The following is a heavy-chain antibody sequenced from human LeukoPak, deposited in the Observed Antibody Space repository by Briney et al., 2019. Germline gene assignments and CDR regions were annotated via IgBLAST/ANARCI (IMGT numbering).Heavy chain of an antibody. CDR3: ARSGVVVVAANFDY. CDR2: IIGGAGST. J-gene: IGHJ4*02. Sequence: GGTLRLSCAASGFSFSSHGMSWVRQAPGKGLEWVSGIIGGAGSTYYAGSVKGRFTISGDNSKNTLFLQMNSLRAEDTAVYYCARSGVVVVAANFDYWGQGTLVTVSS. CDR1: GFSFSSHG. D-gene: IGHD2-15*01. V-gene: IGHV3-23*01.